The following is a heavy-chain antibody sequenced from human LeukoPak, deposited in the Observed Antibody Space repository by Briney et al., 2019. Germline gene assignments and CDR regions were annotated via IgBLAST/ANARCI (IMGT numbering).Heavy chain of an antibody. Sequence: SETLSLTCTVSGGSISSGDYYWSWIRQPPGKGLEWIGYIYYSGSTYYNPSLKSRVTISVDTSKNQFSLKQSSVTAADTAVYYCAREVLEVGELSSFDYWGQGTLVTVSS. V-gene: IGHV4-30-4*08. J-gene: IGHJ4*02. CDR2: IYYSGST. CDR1: GGSISSGDYY. CDR3: AREVLEVGELSSFDY. D-gene: IGHD3-10*01.